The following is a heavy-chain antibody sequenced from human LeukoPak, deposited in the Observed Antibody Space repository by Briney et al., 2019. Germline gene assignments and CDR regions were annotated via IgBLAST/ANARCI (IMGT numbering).Heavy chain of an antibody. V-gene: IGHV1-18*01. CDR3: ARDRRSGSYYSAFDY. CDR1: GYTFTSYG. D-gene: IGHD1-26*01. CDR2: ISAYNGNT. Sequence: ASVKVSCKASGYTFTSYGISWVRQAPGQGLEWMGWISAYNGNTNYAQKLQGRVTMTTDTSTSTAYMELRSLRSDDTAVYYCARDRRSGSYYSAFDYWGQGTLVTVSS. J-gene: IGHJ4*02.